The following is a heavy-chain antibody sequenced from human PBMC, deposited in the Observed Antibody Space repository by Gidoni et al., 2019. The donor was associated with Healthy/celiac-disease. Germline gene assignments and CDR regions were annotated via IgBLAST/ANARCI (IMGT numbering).Heavy chain of an antibody. Sequence: QVQLVESGGGVVQPGRSMRLSCAASGFTFSSYGMHWVRQAPGKGLEWVAVISYDGSNKYYADSVKGRFTISRDNSKNTLYLQMNSLRAEDTAVYYCAKGIAAADLYYMDVWGKGTTVTVSS. CDR1: GFTFSSYG. CDR2: ISYDGSNK. CDR3: AKGIAAADLYYMDV. J-gene: IGHJ6*03. V-gene: IGHV3-30*18. D-gene: IGHD6-13*01.